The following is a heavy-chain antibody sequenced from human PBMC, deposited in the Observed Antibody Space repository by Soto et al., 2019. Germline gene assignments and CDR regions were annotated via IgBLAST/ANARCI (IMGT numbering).Heavy chain of an antibody. D-gene: IGHD5-18*01. Sequence: QVQLVQAGDEVKKPGASVKVSCKASGYTFISYGISWVRQAPGQGLEWMGWISPLNDDTKYSQKIQGRVSLTTDPSTRTAYMQLRSLRSDDTAIYYCARDGFYACLGEYSYVYPHPRYYGMDVWCQRTTVTVSS. CDR2: ISPLNDDT. J-gene: IGHJ6*02. CDR3: ARDGFYACLGEYSYVYPHPRYYGMDV. CDR1: GYTFISYG. V-gene: IGHV1-18*01.